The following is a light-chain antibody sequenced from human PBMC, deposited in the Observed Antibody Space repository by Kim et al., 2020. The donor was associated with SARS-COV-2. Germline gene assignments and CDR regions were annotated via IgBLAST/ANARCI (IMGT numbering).Light chain of an antibody. V-gene: IGLV3-21*04. CDR1: RIGSKS. J-gene: IGLJ2*01. CDR3: QVWDLYAMF. CDR2: YDT. Sequence: VAPGKTASITCGRSRIGSKSVHWYQQGSGQAPVLVMYYDTDRPSGIPERFSGSNSGDTATLTISRVEAEDEADYFCQVWDLYAMFFGGGTKLTVL.